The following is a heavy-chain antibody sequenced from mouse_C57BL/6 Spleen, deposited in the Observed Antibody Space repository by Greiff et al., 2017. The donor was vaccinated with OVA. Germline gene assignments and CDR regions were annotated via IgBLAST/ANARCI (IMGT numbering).Heavy chain of an antibody. CDR3: ARWRNYYAMDY. CDR2: IRNKANGYTT. CDR1: GFTFTDYY. Sequence: EVNLVESGGGLVQPGGSLSLSCAASGFTFTDYYMSWVRQPPGKALEWLGFIRNKANGYTTEYSASVKGRFTISRDNSQSILYLQMNALRAEDSATYYCARWRNYYAMDYWGQGTSVTVSS. J-gene: IGHJ4*01. V-gene: IGHV7-3*01.